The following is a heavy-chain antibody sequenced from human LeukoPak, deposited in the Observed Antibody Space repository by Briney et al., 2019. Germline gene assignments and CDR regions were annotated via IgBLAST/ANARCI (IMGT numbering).Heavy chain of an antibody. D-gene: IGHD4-17*01. CDR1: GFTFNNAW. V-gene: IGHV3-15*01. CDR2: IKGKTDAGTT. Sequence: GGSLRLSCAASGFTFNNAWMSWVRQAPGKGLEWVGRIKGKTDAGTTGHAAPVKGRFTISRDDSKNTLYLQMNSLKTEDTAVYYCTTDGDYGDGLRGDYWGQGTLVTVSS. CDR3: TTDGDYGDGLRGDY. J-gene: IGHJ4*02.